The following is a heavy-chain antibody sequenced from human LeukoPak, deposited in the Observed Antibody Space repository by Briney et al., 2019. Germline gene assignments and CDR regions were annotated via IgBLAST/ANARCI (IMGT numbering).Heavy chain of an antibody. CDR1: GFIFGDHY. J-gene: IGHJ4*02. V-gene: IGHV3-72*01. Sequence: GGCLRLSCAASGFIFGDHYMDWVRQAPGKGLEWVARTRNRPNRYNTEYAASVKGRFTISRDVSKNSVYLQMNSLEIEDTAVYYCARAQYCTTTTCYKTWDYWGQGTLVTVYS. CDR2: TRNRPNRYNT. CDR3: ARAQYCTTTTCYKTWDY. D-gene: IGHD2-2*02.